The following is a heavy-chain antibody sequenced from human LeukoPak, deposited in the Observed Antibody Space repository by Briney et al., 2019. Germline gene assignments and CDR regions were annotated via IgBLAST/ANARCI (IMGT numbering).Heavy chain of an antibody. CDR1: GYTFTSYH. D-gene: IGHD5-18*01. CDR3: VREEAHTYNFDF. V-gene: IGHV1-46*01. Sequence: GASVKASCKTSGYTFTSYHMHWVRQAPGQGLEWVGILKSSGDTTVYAQKFQGRVTVTRDTSTSTVYMELSSLSSEDTALYYCVREEAHTYNFDFWGPGTLVTVSS. J-gene: IGHJ4*02. CDR2: LKSSGDTT.